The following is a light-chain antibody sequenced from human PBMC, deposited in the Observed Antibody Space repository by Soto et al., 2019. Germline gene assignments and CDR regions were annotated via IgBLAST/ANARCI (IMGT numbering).Light chain of an antibody. CDR2: GAS. J-gene: IGKJ2*01. CDR3: QQSYT. Sequence: VMTQSPATLYVSPGERVTLSCRASQAVGYNLAWYQHKPGQAPRLLIYGASTRVTGIPTRFSGSGSGTEFTLTIRGLQSEDFAIYYCQQSYTFGQGTKLEIK. CDR1: QAVGYN. V-gene: IGKV3-15*01.